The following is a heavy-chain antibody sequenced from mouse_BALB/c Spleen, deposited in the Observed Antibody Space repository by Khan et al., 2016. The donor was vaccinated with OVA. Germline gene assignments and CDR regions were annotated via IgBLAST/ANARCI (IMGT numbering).Heavy chain of an antibody. V-gene: IGHV2-6-4*01. CDR2: IWGGGST. J-gene: IGHJ4*01. D-gene: IGHD2-14*01. Sequence: QVQLKESGPGPVAPSQSLSITCTVSGFSLSRYNIHWVRQPPGNGLEWLGMIWGGGSTDYNSVLKSRLSISKDNSKSQVFLKMNSLQTDDTAMYXGARTYYRYDGYYAVDYWGQGTSVTVSS. CDR3: ARTYYRYDGYYAVDY. CDR1: GFSLSRYN.